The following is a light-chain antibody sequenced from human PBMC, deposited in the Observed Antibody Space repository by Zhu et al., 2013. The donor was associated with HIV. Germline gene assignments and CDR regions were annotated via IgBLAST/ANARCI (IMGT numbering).Light chain of an antibody. CDR2: EVS. CDR3: TSYTKSNTVI. J-gene: IGLJ2*01. V-gene: IGLV2-14*03. Sequence: QSALTQPASVSGSPGQSITISCTGTSSDVGGSDFVSWYQQHPGKAPKLMIYEVSDRPSGVSDRFSGFKSGNTASLIISGLQAEDEADYYCTSYTKSNTVIFGGGTRLSVL. CDR1: SSDVGGSDF.